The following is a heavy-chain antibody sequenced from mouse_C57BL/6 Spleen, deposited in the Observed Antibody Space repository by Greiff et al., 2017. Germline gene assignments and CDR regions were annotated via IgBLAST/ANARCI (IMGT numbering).Heavy chain of an antibody. CDR1: GFSFNTYA. Sequence: EVKLQESGGGLVQPKGSLKLSCAASGFSFNTYAMNWVRQAPGKGLEWVARIRSKSNNYATYYADSVKDRFTISRDDSESMLYLQMNNLKTEDTAMYYCVRSTGTDFDYWGQGTTLTVSS. CDR3: VRSTGTDFDY. V-gene: IGHV10-1*01. D-gene: IGHD4-1*02. J-gene: IGHJ2*01. CDR2: IRSKSNNYAT.